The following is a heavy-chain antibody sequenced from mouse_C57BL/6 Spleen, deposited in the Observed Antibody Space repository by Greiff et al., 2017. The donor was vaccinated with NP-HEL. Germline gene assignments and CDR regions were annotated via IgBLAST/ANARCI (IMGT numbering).Heavy chain of an antibody. J-gene: IGHJ1*03. CDR1: GFTFSSYA. CDR2: ISDGGSYT. D-gene: IGHD2-4*01. CDR3: ARDNDYSYWYFDV. Sequence: EVQVVESGGGLVKPGGSLKLSCAASGFTFSSYAMSWVRQTPEKRLEWVATISDGGSYTYYPDNVKGRFTISRDNAKNNLYLQMSHLKSEDTAMYYCARDNDYSYWYFDVWGTGTTVTVSS. V-gene: IGHV5-4*01.